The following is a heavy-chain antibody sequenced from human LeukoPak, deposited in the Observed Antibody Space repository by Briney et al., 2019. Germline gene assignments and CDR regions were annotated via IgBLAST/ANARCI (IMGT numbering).Heavy chain of an antibody. D-gene: IGHD3-10*01. CDR1: GITYSSHF. V-gene: IGHV3-7*01. Sequence: GGAPRPSFAAPGITYSSHFMSWGRPGPREGAGWVANIIQDGSEKYYVDSVKGRFTISRDNAKNSLYLQMNSLRAEDTAIYYCARDRFGESTFDYWGQGTLVTVSS. CDR3: ARDRFGESTFDY. CDR2: IIQDGSEK. J-gene: IGHJ4*02.